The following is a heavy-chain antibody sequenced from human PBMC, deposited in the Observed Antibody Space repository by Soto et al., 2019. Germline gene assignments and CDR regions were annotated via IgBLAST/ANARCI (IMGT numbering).Heavy chain of an antibody. D-gene: IGHD6-6*01. V-gene: IGHV3-74*01. J-gene: IGHJ4*02. Sequence: LRLSYAASGFTFRSYWMQWVRQAPGKGLVWVSWINSDGSSTSYADSVKGRFTISRDNAKNTLYLQMNSLRAEDTAVYYCASGGSSLNFDSWGQGTLVTVSS. CDR1: GFTFRSYW. CDR3: ASGGSSLNFDS. CDR2: INSDGSST.